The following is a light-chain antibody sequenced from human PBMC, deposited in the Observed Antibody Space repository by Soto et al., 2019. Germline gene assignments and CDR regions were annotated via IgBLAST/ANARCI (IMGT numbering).Light chain of an antibody. CDR2: RND. J-gene: IGLJ2*01. Sequence: SVLTQPPSASETPGQTVSISCSGSNSNIASNTVNWYQHLPGTAPKLLIYRNDQRPSGVPDRFSGSMSGTAASLAIGGLRSEDEADYYCAAWDDSLSGVVFGGGTQLTVL. CDR3: AAWDDSLSGVV. CDR1: NSNIASNT. V-gene: IGLV1-47*01.